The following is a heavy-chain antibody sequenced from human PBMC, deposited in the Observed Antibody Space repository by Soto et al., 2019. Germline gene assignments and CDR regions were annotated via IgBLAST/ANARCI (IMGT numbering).Heavy chain of an antibody. D-gene: IGHD2-21*02. J-gene: IGHJ6*02. Sequence: SETLSLTCTASGGSIRSYYWSWIRQAPGKGLEWIGYLYNSGSTVYNPSLKSRVTISVDTSKNQFSLKLNSVTAADTAVYYCARDLWGYCGTDCYPLDVWGQGTTVTVSS. CDR3: ARDLWGYCGTDCYPLDV. CDR1: GGSIRSYY. V-gene: IGHV4-59*01. CDR2: LYNSGST.